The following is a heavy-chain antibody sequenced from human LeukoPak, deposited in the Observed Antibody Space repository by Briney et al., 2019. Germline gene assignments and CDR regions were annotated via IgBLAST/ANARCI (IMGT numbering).Heavy chain of an antibody. D-gene: IGHD2-8*01. CDR1: GFTFSTYW. Sequence: GGSLRLSCAVSGFTFSTYWMSWVRQAPGEGLEWVANIKKDGSEENYLDSVKGRFTISRDNAKNSLFLQMNSLRVEDTAVYYCVRGGSLYDFSPATPDFDYWGQGTRVTVSS. CDR3: VRGGSLYDFSPATPDFDY. CDR2: IKKDGSEE. J-gene: IGHJ4*02. V-gene: IGHV3-7*01.